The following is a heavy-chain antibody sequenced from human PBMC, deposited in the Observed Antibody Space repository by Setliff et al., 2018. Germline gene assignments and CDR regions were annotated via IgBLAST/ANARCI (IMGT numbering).Heavy chain of an antibody. Sequence: PSETLSLTCAVSGGSISSSNWWSWVRQPPGKGLEWIGSINYRGSTYYNPSLKSRVTISIDTSKNQFSLKLSSVTAADTAVYYCARDLYDYVWGTYRYHDAFDIWGQGTMVTVSS. V-gene: IGHV4-4*02. CDR3: ARDLYDYVWGTYRYHDAFDI. J-gene: IGHJ3*02. CDR2: INYRGST. CDR1: GGSISSSNW. D-gene: IGHD3-16*02.